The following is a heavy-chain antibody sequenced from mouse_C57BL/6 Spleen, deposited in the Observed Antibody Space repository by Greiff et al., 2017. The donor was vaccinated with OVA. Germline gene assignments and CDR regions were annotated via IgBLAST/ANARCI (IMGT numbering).Heavy chain of an antibody. D-gene: IGHD2-4*01. CDR3: ARGGYDYDDGYAMDY. J-gene: IGHJ4*01. V-gene: IGHV5-17*01. CDR1: GFTFSDYG. CDR2: ISSGSSTI. Sequence: EVKLMESGGGLVKPGGSLKLSCAASGFTFSDYGMHWVRQAPEKGLEWVAYISSGSSTIYYADTVKGRFTISRDNAKNTLFLQMTSLRSEDTAMYYCARGGYDYDDGYAMDYWGQGTSVTVSS.